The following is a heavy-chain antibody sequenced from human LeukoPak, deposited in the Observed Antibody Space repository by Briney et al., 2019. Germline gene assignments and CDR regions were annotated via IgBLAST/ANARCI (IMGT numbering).Heavy chain of an antibody. V-gene: IGHV4-34*01. D-gene: IGHD3-10*01. Sequence: PSETLSLTCAVYGGSFSGYYWSWIRQPPGKGLEWIGEINHSGSTNYNPSLKSRVTISVDTSKNQFSLKLSSVTAAGTAVYYCARDHYYGSGSYGDYYYGMDVWGKGTTVTVSS. J-gene: IGHJ6*04. CDR1: GGSFSGYY. CDR3: ARDHYYGSGSYGDYYYGMDV. CDR2: INHSGST.